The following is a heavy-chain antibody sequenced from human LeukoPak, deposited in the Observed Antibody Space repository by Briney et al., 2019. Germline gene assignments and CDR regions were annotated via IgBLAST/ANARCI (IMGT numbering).Heavy chain of an antibody. V-gene: IGHV4-34*01. CDR3: AREKGYCVSTNCYGGFFDY. D-gene: IGHD2-2*01. J-gene: IGHJ4*02. CDR1: GGSSSDYY. Sequence: SETLSLTCAVYGGSSSDYYWSWIRQPPGEGLEWIGEINHSGSTIYNPSLRSRVTISVDTSKNQISLKLSSVTAADTAVYYCAREKGYCVSTNCYGGFFDYWGQGTLVTVSS. CDR2: INHSGST.